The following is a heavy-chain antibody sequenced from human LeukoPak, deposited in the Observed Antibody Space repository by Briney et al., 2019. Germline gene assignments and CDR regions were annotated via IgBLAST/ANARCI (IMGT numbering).Heavy chain of an antibody. Sequence: SETLSLTCTVSGGSISSSSYYWGWIRQPPGKGLEGIGRIYYSGSTYYNPSLKSRVTISVDTFKNQFSLQLSSVHAADTVVYYCAKLSSSTNRAGYYYYGMDVWGQGTTVTVSS. CDR3: AKLSSSTNRAGYYYYGMDV. V-gene: IGHV4-39*01. D-gene: IGHD2-2*01. CDR2: IYYSGST. CDR1: GGSISSSSYY. J-gene: IGHJ6*02.